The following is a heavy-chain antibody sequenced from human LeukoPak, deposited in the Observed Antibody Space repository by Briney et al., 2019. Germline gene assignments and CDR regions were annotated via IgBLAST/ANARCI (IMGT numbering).Heavy chain of an antibody. CDR2: IYHSGST. V-gene: IGHV4-38-2*02. CDR3: ARDRAPDYYGSGSYTVFDP. J-gene: IGHJ5*02. D-gene: IGHD3-10*01. CDR1: GYSISSGYY. Sequence: KASETLSLTCAVSGYSISSGYYWGWIRQPPGKGLEWIGSIYHSGSTYYNPSLKGRVTISVDTSKNQFSLKLSSVTAADTAVYYCARDRAPDYYGSGSYTVFDPWGQGTLVTVSS.